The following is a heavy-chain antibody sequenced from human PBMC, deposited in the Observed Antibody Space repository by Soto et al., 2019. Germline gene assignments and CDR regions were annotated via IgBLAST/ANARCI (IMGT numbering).Heavy chain of an antibody. CDR3: AKENYYDSSGSPRGSYDY. V-gene: IGHV3-23*01. CDR2: ISGSGGST. D-gene: IGHD3-22*01. J-gene: IGHJ4*02. CDR1: GFTFRSYA. Sequence: GGSLRLSCAASGFTFRSYAMSWVRQAPGKGLEWVSAISGSGGSTYYADSVKGRFTISRDNSKNTLYLQMNSLSAEDTAVYYCAKENYYDSSGSPRGSYDYWGQGTLVTVSS.